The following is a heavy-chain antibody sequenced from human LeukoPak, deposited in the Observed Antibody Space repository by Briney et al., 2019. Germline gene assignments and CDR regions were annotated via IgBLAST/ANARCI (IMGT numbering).Heavy chain of an antibody. D-gene: IGHD3-9*01. Sequence: PGGSLRLSCAASGFTFSSYGMHWVRQAPGKGLEWVAVIWYGGSNKYYADSVKGRFTISRDNSKNTLYLQMNSLRAEDTAVYYCAKGALRHFDWLLYENYMDVWGKGTTVTVSS. CDR3: AKGALRHFDWLLYENYMDV. V-gene: IGHV3-30*02. J-gene: IGHJ6*03. CDR2: IWYGGSNK. CDR1: GFTFSSYG.